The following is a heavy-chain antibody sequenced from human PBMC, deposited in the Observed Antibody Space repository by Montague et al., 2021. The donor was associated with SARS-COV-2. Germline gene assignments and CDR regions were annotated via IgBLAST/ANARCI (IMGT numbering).Heavy chain of an antibody. CDR1: GGSISSGGYY. D-gene: IGHD2-15*01. J-gene: IGHJ2*01. V-gene: IGHV4-31*03. CDR3: ARVLGGYCSGGSCYRGWYFDL. Sequence: TLSLTCTVSGGSISSGGYYWSWIRQHPGKGLEWIGYIYYSGSTYYNPSLKSRVTISVDTSKNQFSLKLSSVTAADTAVYYCARVLGGYCSGGSCYRGWYFDLGGRGTLVTVSS. CDR2: IYYSGST.